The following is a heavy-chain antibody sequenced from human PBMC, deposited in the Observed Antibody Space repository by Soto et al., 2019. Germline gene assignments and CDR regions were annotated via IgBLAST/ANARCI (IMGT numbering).Heavy chain of an antibody. CDR1: GYSIRNGYY. V-gene: IGHV4-38-2*02. CDR2: IYHSGST. J-gene: IGHJ5*02. CDR3: ARVGPYCGGDCYSPPP. Sequence: SETLSLTCTVSGYSIRNGYYWGWIRQPPGKGLEWIGTIYHSGSTYYNPSLKSRVTISVDASENHFSLKLSSVTAADAAVYYCARVGPYCGGDCYSPPPWGQGTLVTVSS. D-gene: IGHD2-21*02.